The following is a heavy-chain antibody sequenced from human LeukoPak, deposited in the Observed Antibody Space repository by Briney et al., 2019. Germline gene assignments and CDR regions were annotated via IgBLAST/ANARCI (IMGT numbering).Heavy chain of an antibody. Sequence: LAASVKVSCKASGYTFTDYHMHWVRQAPGQGFEWMGWINPNDGDTYYAQKFQGRVTMTRDTSISTAHMEVSRLRSDDTAVYYCARANFLYCSSTSCLFDYWGQGTLVTVSS. CDR1: GYTFTDYH. V-gene: IGHV1-2*02. CDR3: ARANFLYCSSTSCLFDY. D-gene: IGHD2-2*01. CDR2: INPNDGDT. J-gene: IGHJ4*02.